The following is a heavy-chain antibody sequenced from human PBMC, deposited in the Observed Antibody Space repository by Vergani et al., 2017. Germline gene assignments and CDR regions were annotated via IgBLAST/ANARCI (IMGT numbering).Heavy chain of an antibody. J-gene: IGHJ3*02. CDR3: ARSNDVWSGSLMWGDAVDI. CDR1: GGSISSYY. Sequence: QVQLQESGPGLVKPSETLSLTCTVSGGSISSYYWSWIRQPPGEGLEWIGYIYYSGSTNYNPSRKSRVTISVATSKNQFSLKLSSVTAADTAVYYCARSNDVWSGSLMWGDAVDIGGQGTMVTVAS. D-gene: IGHD3-3*01. V-gene: IGHV4-59*01. CDR2: IYYSGST.